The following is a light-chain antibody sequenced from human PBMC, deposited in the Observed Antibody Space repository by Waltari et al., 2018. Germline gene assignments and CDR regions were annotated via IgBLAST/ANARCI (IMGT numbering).Light chain of an antibody. CDR3: YSKDTDGGSQGK. J-gene: IGLJ2*01. V-gene: IGLV3-10*01. Sequence: YDLTQPPSVSVSPGQTAAITCSGDGLPKQYTFWYQQKSGQAPVLVMYDDKKRPPGIPGRFSGSSAGTGATLTITGAQVDDEADYYCYSKDTDGGSQGKIGGGTKLTVL. CDR1: GLPKQY. CDR2: DDK.